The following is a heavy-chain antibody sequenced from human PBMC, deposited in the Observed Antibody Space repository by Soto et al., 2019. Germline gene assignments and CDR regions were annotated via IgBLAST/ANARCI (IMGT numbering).Heavy chain of an antibody. J-gene: IGHJ4*02. CDR2: INDSGSA. Sequence: PSETLSLTCAVSGGSFSGYSWTWIRQSPGKGLEWIGQINDSGSANYNPSLKSRVAISVGSSNNHFFLDLSSVTAADTAVYYCARGLFSGTSSSGGWYFFDFWGQGTLVTVSS. CDR1: GGSFSGYS. D-gene: IGHD3-10*01. CDR3: ARGLFSGTSSSGGWYFFDF. V-gene: IGHV4-34*01.